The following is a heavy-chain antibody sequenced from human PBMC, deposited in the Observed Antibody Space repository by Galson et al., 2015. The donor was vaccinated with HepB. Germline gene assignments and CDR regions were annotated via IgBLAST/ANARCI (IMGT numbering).Heavy chain of an antibody. Sequence: SVKVSCKASGYTFTSYDINWVRQATGQGLEWMGWMNPNSDNTGYAQKLQGRVTMTRNTSISTAYMELSSLRSEDTAVYYCARVFNYYDSSGYYEDPYNWFDPWGQGTLVTVSS. J-gene: IGHJ5*02. D-gene: IGHD3-22*01. V-gene: IGHV1-8*01. CDR3: ARVFNYYDSSGYYEDPYNWFDP. CDR1: GYTFTSYD. CDR2: MNPNSDNT.